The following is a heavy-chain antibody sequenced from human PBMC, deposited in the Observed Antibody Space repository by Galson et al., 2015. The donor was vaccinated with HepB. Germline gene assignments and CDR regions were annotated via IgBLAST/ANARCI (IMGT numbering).Heavy chain of an antibody. CDR1: GFTFSGSA. D-gene: IGHD4-17*01. J-gene: IGHJ4*02. CDR2: IRSKANSYAT. CDR3: TNDYGDAFDY. V-gene: IGHV3-73*01. Sequence: SLRLSCAASGFTFSGSAMHWVRQASGKGLEWVGRIRSKANSYATAYVASVKGRFTISRDDSKNTAYLQMNSLKTEDTAVYYCTNDYGDAFDYWGQGTLVTVSS.